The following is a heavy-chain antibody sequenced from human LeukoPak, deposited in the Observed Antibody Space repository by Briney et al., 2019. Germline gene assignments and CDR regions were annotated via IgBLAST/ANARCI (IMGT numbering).Heavy chain of an antibody. J-gene: IGHJ4*02. Sequence: KTSETLSLTCTVSGGSITRSYWSWIRQPPGKGLERIGHIYDTGSTNYNPSLKSRVTISVDTSKNQFSLKLSSVTAADTAVYYCASWAYYYFDYWGQGTLVTVSS. CDR1: GGSITRSY. D-gene: IGHD2-21*01. V-gene: IGHV4-59*12. CDR3: ASWAYYYFDY. CDR2: IYDTGST.